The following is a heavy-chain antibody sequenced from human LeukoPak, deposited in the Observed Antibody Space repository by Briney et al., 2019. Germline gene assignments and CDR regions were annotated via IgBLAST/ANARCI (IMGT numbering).Heavy chain of an antibody. J-gene: IGHJ4*02. D-gene: IGHD2-2*01. CDR2: ISSSSSYI. V-gene: IGHV3-21*04. CDR3: AKDLGYCSSTSCFFDY. CDR1: GFTFGSYS. Sequence: TGGSLRLSCAASGFTFGSYSMNWVRQAPGKGLEWVSSISSSSSYIYYADSVKGRFTISRDNSKNTLYLQMNSLRAEDTAVYYCAKDLGYCSSTSCFFDYWGQGTLVTVSS.